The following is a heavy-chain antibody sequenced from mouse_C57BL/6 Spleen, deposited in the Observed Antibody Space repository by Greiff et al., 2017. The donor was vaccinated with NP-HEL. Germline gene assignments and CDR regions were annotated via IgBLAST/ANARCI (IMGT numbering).Heavy chain of an antibody. CDR1: GFNIKDYY. Sequence: EVQLQQSGAELVKPGASVKLSCTASGFNIKDYYMHWVKQRTEQGLEWIGRIDPEAGETKYAPKFQGKATITADTSSNTAYLQLSSLTSEDTAVYYCARTTTVVANWYFDVWGTGTTVTVSS. J-gene: IGHJ1*03. CDR2: IDPEAGET. V-gene: IGHV14-2*01. CDR3: ARTTTVVANWYFDV. D-gene: IGHD1-1*01.